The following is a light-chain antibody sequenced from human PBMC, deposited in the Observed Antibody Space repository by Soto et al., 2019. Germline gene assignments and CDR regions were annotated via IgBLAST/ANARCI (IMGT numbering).Light chain of an antibody. CDR2: GAS. Sequence: EIVLTQSPGTLSLSPGERATLSCRASQSVSSSYLAWYQQKPGQAPRLLIYGASSRATGIPDRFSGSGSGTDFTLTINRLEPEDFAVYYCQQYGSSITFGHGTRLEIK. CDR1: QSVSSSY. CDR3: QQYGSSIT. V-gene: IGKV3-20*01. J-gene: IGKJ5*01.